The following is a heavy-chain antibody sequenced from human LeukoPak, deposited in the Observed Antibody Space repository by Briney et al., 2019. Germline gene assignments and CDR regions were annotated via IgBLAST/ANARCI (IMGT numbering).Heavy chain of an antibody. J-gene: IGHJ4*02. D-gene: IGHD6-19*01. CDR2: IYTSGST. Sequence: SETLSLTCTVSGGSISSYYWSWIRQPAGKGLEGIGRIYTSGSTNYNPSLKSRVTMSVDTSKNQFSLKLSSVTAADTAVYYCASSSGIAVAGSLDYWGQGTLVTVSS. CDR1: GGSISSYY. CDR3: ASSSGIAVAGSLDY. V-gene: IGHV4-4*07.